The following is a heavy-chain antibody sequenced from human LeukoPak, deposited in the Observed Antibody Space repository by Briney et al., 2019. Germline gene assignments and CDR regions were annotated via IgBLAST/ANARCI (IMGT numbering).Heavy chain of an antibody. CDR1: RGSHIKYL. J-gene: IGHJ4*02. Sequence: SWTLSHTLLGTRGSHIKYLWSWLRQPPAKGRAWIGYIYPSGSTDYTPSLKSRVTISVDTSKSQVSLKLSSVTAADTAIYYCARDPSTFYFDYWGQGALVTVSS. CDR2: IYPSGST. CDR3: ARDPSTFYFDY. V-gene: IGHV4-59*01. D-gene: IGHD3-16*01.